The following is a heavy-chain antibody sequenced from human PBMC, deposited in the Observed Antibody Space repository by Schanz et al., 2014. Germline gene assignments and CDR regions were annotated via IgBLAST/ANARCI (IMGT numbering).Heavy chain of an antibody. CDR3: AKDLLYGAPMPLNHLDY. CDR2: ISGSGGST. V-gene: IGHV3-23*01. D-gene: IGHD2-2*01. Sequence: EVQLLESGGGLVRPGGSLRLSCAASGFTFSNYAMSWVRQAPGKGLEWVSAISGSGGSTYYADSVKGRFTISSDNSKNTLYLQMNSLRAEDTAVYYCAKDLLYGAPMPLNHLDYWGQGTLVTVSS. J-gene: IGHJ4*02. CDR1: GFTFSNYA.